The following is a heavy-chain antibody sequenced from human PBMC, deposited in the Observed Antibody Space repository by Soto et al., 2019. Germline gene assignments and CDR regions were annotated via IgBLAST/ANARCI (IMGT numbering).Heavy chain of an antibody. V-gene: IGHV4-34*01. Sequence: SETLSLTCAVYGGSFSGYYWSWIRQPPGKGLEWIGEINHSGSTNYNPSLKSRVTISVDASKNQFSLKLSSVTAADTAVYYCARGRRFFYSYGLVYDYYGMDVWGQGTTVTVSS. CDR1: GGSFSGYY. CDR3: ARGRRFFYSYGLVYDYYGMDV. D-gene: IGHD5-18*01. CDR2: INHSGST. J-gene: IGHJ6*02.